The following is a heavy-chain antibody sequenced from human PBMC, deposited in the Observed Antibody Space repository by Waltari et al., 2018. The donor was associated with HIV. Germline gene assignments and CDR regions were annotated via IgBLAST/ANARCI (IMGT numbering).Heavy chain of an antibody. V-gene: IGHV3-33*01. CDR3: ARGYTSSPGVWLLSY. D-gene: IGHD6-13*01. CDR2: IWNDGSNK. CDR1: GSTFSTYG. J-gene: IGHJ4*02. Sequence: QVQLVESGGGVVQPGRSRGLSCAASGSTFSTYGWHWVRQAPGRGLDLLAFIWNDGSNKYYADSVKGRFTISRDNSKNTLYLQMNSLRADDTAVYYCARGYTSSPGVWLLSYWGQGTLVTVSS.